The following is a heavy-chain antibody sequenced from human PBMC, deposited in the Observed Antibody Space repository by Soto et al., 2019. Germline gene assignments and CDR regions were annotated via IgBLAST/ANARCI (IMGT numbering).Heavy chain of an antibody. Sequence: QVQLVESGGGVVQPGRSLRLSCAASGFTFRSYGMHWVRQAPGKGLEWVALISYDGSNKYYADSVKGRFTISRDNSKNTLYLQMNSLRAEDTAVYYCAKKYYDYVWGVGDWGQGTLVTVSS. CDR2: ISYDGSNK. V-gene: IGHV3-30*18. J-gene: IGHJ4*02. D-gene: IGHD3-16*01. CDR3: AKKYYDYVWGVGD. CDR1: GFTFRSYG.